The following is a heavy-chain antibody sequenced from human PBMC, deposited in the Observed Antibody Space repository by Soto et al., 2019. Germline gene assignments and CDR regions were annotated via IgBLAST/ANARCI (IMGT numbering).Heavy chain of an antibody. CDR1: GGTFSSYA. Sequence: QVQLVQSGAEVKKPGSSVKVSCKASGGTFSSYAISWVRQAPGQGLEWLGVIIPIFGTANYAQKFQGRVTITADESTSTAYMELSSMRSEDTAVYYCARDFTDYKGRGYWGQGTLVTVSS. CDR3: ARDFTDYKGRGY. V-gene: IGHV1-69*01. D-gene: IGHD3-10*01. CDR2: IIPIFGTA. J-gene: IGHJ4*02.